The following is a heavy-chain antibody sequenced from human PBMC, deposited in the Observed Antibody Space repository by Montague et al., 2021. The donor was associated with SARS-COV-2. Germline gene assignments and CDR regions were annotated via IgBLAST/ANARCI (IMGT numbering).Heavy chain of an antibody. J-gene: IGHJ4*02. V-gene: IGHV4-39*01. CDR2: FYYSGNT. Sequence: SETLSLTCTVSGGSVRSSNDCWGWIRQPPGEGLEWIANFYYSGNTYYNPSLKSRVTISVDTPNNQFSLKLSSVTAADTAVYYCARGPKMYGELADYWGQGTLVTVSS. CDR1: GGSVRSSNDC. D-gene: IGHD4-17*01. CDR3: ARGPKMYGELADY.